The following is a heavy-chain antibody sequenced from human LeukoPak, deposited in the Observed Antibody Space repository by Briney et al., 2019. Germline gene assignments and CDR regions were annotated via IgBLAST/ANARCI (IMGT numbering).Heavy chain of an antibody. D-gene: IGHD3-22*01. CDR3: ARSARVSSGYYFFY. CDR1: GYTFTGYY. V-gene: IGHV1-2*02. J-gene: IGHJ4*02. Sequence: ASVKVSCKASGYTFTGYYMHWVRQAPGQGLEWMGWINPNSGGTNYAQKFQGRVTMTRDTSISTAYMELSRLRSDDTAVYYCARSARVSSGYYFFYWGQGTLVTVSS. CDR2: INPNSGGT.